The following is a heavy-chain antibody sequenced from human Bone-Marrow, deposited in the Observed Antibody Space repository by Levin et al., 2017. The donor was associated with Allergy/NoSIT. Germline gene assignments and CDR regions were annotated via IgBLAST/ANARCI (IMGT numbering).Heavy chain of an antibody. D-gene: IGHD6-13*01. CDR1: GGSMSFGDYY. CDR2: TYYSGSS. Sequence: SQTLSLTCTVSGGSMSFGDYYWSWIRQPPGKGLEWIGYTYYSGSSYYSPSLKSRINISIDTSKNQLSLKLSSVTAADTAVYFCARGAGYSNSWCWDYWGQGTLATVSS. V-gene: IGHV4-30-4*01. CDR3: ARGAGYSNSWCWDY. J-gene: IGHJ4*02.